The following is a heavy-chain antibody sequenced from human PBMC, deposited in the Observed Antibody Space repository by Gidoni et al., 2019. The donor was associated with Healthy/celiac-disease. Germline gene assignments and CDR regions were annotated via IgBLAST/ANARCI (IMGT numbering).Heavy chain of an antibody. J-gene: IGHJ4*02. CDR2: ISSSGSTI. V-gene: IGHV3-48*03. D-gene: IGHD6-19*01. Sequence: EVQLVESGGGLVQPGGSLRLSCAASGFTVSSYEMNWVRQAPGKGLEWVSYISSSGSTIYYADSVKGRFTISRDNAKNSLYLQMNSLRAEDMAVYYCARGETAVAGPYWGQGTLVTVSS. CDR1: GFTVSSYE. CDR3: ARGETAVAGPY.